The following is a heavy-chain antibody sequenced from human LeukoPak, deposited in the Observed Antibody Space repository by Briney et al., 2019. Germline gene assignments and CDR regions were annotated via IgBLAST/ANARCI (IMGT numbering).Heavy chain of an antibody. V-gene: IGHV4-34*01. CDR1: GGSFSGYY. CDR2: INHSGST. D-gene: IGHD6-19*01. J-gene: IGHJ5*02. CDR3: TRGLAVRTPNWFDP. Sequence: SETLSLTCAVYGGSFSGYYWSWIRQPPGKGLEWIGEINHSGSTNYNPSLKSRVTISVDTSKNQFSLKLSSVTAADTAVYYCTRGLAVRTPNWFDPWGQGTLVTVSS.